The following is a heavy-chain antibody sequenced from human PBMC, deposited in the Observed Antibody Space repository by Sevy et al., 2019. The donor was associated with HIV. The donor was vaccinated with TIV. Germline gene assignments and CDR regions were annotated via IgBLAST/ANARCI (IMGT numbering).Heavy chain of an antibody. CDR3: ARADFYCTNGVCLYYYYGMDV. D-gene: IGHD2-8*01. CDR2: TYYRSKWYN. CDR1: GDSVSSNSAA. V-gene: IGHV6-1*01. J-gene: IGHJ6*02. Sequence: SQTLSLTYAISGDSVSSNSAAWNWIRQSPSRGLEWLGRTYYRSKWYNDYAVSVKSRITINPDTSKNQFSLQLNSVTPEDTAVYYCARADFYCTNGVCLYYYYGMDVWGQGTTVTVSS.